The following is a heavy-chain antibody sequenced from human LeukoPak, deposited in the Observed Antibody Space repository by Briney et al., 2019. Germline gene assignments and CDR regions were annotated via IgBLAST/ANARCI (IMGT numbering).Heavy chain of an antibody. J-gene: IGHJ5*02. CDR3: ARDRGIVVVPADMTHNWFDP. Sequence: ASVKVSCKASGYTFTGYYMHWVRQTPGQGLEWMGWINPNSGGTNYAQKFQGRLTMTRDTSISTAYMELSRLRSDDTDVYYCARDRGIVVVPADMTHNWFDPLGGGTLVSDSP. CDR2: INPNSGGT. V-gene: IGHV1-2*02. CDR1: GYTFTGYY. D-gene: IGHD2-2*01.